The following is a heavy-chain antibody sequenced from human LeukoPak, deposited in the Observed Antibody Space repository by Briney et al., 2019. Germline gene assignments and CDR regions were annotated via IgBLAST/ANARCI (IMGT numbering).Heavy chain of an antibody. CDR3: AREQQLVRVFDY. D-gene: IGHD6-13*01. CDR1: GGTFSSYA. CDR2: IIPIFGTA. Sequence: AASVKVSCKSSGGTFSSYAISWVRQAPGQGLEWMGGIIPIFGTANYAQKFQGRVTITADKSTSTAYMELSSLRSEDTAVYYCAREQQLVRVFDYWGQGTLVTVSS. V-gene: IGHV1-69*06. J-gene: IGHJ4*02.